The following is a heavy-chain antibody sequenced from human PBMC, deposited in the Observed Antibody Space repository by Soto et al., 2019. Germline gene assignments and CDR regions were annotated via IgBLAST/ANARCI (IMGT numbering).Heavy chain of an antibody. V-gene: IGHV4-59*01. J-gene: IGHJ4*02. D-gene: IGHD5-18*01. CDR2: ISYSGTT. CDR1: GGSSGNYY. Sequence: SETLSLTWTVSGGSSGNYYGSWIRRPPGMGLEWIASISYSGTTNYNSSLKSRVTISIDTSKNQFSLKFNSVTAADTAVYYCAREGYNSGPFDYWGQGALVTVSS. CDR3: AREGYNSGPFDY.